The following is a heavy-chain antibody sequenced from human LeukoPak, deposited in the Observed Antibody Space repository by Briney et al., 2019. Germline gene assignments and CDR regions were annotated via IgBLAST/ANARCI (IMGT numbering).Heavy chain of an antibody. J-gene: IGHJ3*02. CDR2: IYYSGST. Sequence: SETLSLTCTVSGGSISSYYWSWTRQPPGKGLEWIGYIYYSGSTNYNPSLKSRVTISVDTSKNQFSLKLGSVTAADTAVYYCAREKYFDPPGAFDIWGQGTMVTVSS. CDR3: AREKYFDPPGAFDI. CDR1: GGSISSYY. D-gene: IGHD3-9*01. V-gene: IGHV4-59*01.